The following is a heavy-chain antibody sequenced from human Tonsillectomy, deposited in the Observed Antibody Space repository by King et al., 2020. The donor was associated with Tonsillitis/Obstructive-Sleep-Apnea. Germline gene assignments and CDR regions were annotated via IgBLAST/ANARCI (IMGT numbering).Heavy chain of an antibody. D-gene: IGHD3-22*01. CDR2: IYYSGST. J-gene: IGHJ3*02. CDR3: ARDAPPTYYVSSGYYFVAFDI. CDR1: GGSISSGGYY. Sequence: QLQESGPGLVKPSQTLSLTCTVSGGSISSGGYYWSWIRQHPGKGLEWIGYIYYSGSTYYNPSLKSRVTISVDTSKNQFSLKLSSVTAADTAVYYCARDAPPTYYVSSGYYFVAFDIWGQGTMVTVSS. V-gene: IGHV4-31*03.